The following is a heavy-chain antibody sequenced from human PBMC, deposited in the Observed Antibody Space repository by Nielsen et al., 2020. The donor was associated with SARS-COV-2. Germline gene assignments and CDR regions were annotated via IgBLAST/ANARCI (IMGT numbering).Heavy chain of an antibody. CDR1: GYTFTSYA. CDR2: INAGNGNT. J-gene: IGHJ2*01. CDR3: ARDPSTSGSHSWYFDL. Sequence: ASVKVSCKASGYTFTSYAMHWVRQAPGQRLEWMGWINAGNGNTKYSQKFQGRVTMTRDTSTSTVYMELSSLRSEDTAVYYCARDPSTSGSHSWYFDLWGRGTLVTVSS. V-gene: IGHV1-3*01. D-gene: IGHD1-26*01.